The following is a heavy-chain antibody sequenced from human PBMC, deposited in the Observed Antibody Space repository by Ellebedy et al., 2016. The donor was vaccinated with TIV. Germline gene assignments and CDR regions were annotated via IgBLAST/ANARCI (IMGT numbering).Heavy chain of an antibody. J-gene: IGHJ4*02. V-gene: IGHV3-23*01. D-gene: IGHD4-17*01. CDR1: GFTFSSYA. Sequence: GGSLRLXXAASGFTFSSYAMSWVRQAPGKGPEWVSGITGNGADPYYADSVKGRFTISRDNSRNTVYLQMRSLRDEDTAVYYCAKDRVGVTVTPAADWGRGTLVTVSA. CDR2: ITGNGADP. CDR3: AKDRVGVTVTPAAD.